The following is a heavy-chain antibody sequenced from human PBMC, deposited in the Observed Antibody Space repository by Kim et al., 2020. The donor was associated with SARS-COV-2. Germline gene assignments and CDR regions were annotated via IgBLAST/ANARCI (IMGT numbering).Heavy chain of an antibody. J-gene: IGHJ3*02. Sequence: AQKLKGRVTMTTDTSTSTAYMELRSLRSDDTAVYYCARGIRKGDSDAFDIWGQGTMVTVSS. D-gene: IGHD2-21*02. CDR3: ARGIRKGDSDAFDI. V-gene: IGHV1-18*01.